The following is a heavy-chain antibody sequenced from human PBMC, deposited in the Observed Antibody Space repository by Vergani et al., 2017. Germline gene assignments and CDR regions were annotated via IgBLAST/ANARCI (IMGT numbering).Heavy chain of an antibody. Sequence: VQLVESGGGLVQPGGSLRLSCAASGFTFSSYWMSWVRQAPGKGLEWVAVISYDGSNKYYADSVKGRFTISRDNSKNTLYLQMNSLRAEDTAVYYCATLTGTTHTALDVWGKGTTVTVSS. D-gene: IGHD1-7*01. V-gene: IGHV3-30-3*01. CDR2: ISYDGSNK. CDR3: ATLTGTTHTALDV. J-gene: IGHJ6*04. CDR1: GFTFSSYW.